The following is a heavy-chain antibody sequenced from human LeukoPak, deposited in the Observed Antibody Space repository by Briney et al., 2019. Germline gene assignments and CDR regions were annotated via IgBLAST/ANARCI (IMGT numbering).Heavy chain of an antibody. CDR2: IRYDGSNK. J-gene: IGHJ4*02. Sequence: GGSLRLSCAASGFTFSSYGMHWVRQAPGKGLEWVAFIRYDGSNKYYADSVKGRFTISRDNSKNTLYLQMNSLRAEDTAVYYWVKSDDRPDNGLDYWGQGTLVTVSS. CDR1: GFTFSSYG. D-gene: IGHD3-22*01. CDR3: VKSDDRPDNGLDY. V-gene: IGHV3-30*02.